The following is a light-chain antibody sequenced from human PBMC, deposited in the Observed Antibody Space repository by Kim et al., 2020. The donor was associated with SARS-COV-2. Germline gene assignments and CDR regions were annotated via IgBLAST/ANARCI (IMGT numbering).Light chain of an antibody. CDR1: SSDVGGYNY. CDR3: SSYTSNSTVV. CDR2: DVS. Sequence: GQSITISCTGTSSDVGGYNYVSWYQQHPGKAPKLRIYDVSNRPSGVSNRFSGSKSGNTASLTISGLQAEDEADYYCSSYTSNSTVVFGGGTKVTVL. V-gene: IGLV2-14*03. J-gene: IGLJ2*01.